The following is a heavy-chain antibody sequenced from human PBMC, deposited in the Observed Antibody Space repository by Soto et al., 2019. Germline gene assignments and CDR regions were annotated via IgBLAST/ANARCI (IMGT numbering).Heavy chain of an antibody. Sequence: GGSLRLSCAASGFTFSTYALHWVRQAPGKGLEWVATVTSDGSNKYHADSVEGRFTISRDDSKNTLYLQLNSLRAEDTAVYYCGRITLKTSVDTFDFWGQGTMGT. D-gene: IGHD3-22*01. CDR2: VTSDGSNK. J-gene: IGHJ3*01. CDR1: GFTFSTYA. CDR3: GRITLKTSVDTFDF. V-gene: IGHV3-30-3*01.